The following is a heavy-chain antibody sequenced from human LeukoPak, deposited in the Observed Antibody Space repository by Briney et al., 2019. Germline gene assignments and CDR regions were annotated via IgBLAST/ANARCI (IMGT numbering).Heavy chain of an antibody. CDR2: IYSRGST. J-gene: IGHJ4*02. CDR1: GFSLRSKY. V-gene: IGHV3-66*01. D-gene: IGHD4/OR15-4a*01. CDR3: ARGDYGDPAFDY. Sequence: GSLRLSCAASGFSLRSKYMSWVRQAPGKGLEWVSIIYSRGSTYYAESMKGRFTISRDNSKNTLYLQMNSLRADDTALYYCARGDYGDPAFDYWGQGTLVTVSS.